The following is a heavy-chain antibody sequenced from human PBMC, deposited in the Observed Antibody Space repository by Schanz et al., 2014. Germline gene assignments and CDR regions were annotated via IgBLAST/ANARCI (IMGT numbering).Heavy chain of an antibody. CDR2: VYMSAAST. D-gene: IGHD5-12*01. CDR1: GFTFRNNW. V-gene: IGHV3-74*01. CDR3: ARDEGRDGYNLAFDV. J-gene: IGHJ3*01. Sequence: LVVESGGGLVQPGGSLRLSCAASGFTFRNNWMHWFRQGPGKGLEWVSTVYMSAASTRYADSVKGRFIISRDSSKNTLFLQMNSLRPEDTALYFCARDEGRDGYNLAFDVWGQGTLVTVSS.